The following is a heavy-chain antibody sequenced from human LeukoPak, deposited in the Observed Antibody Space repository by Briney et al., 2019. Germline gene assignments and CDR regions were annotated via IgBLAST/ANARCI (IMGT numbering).Heavy chain of an antibody. Sequence: GGSLRLSCAAPGFTFSSYAMSWVRQAPGKGLEWVSAISGSGGSTYYADSVKGRFTISRDNSKNTLYLQMNSLRAEDTAVYYCATSEGLTMVRGFDYWGQGTLVTVSS. J-gene: IGHJ4*02. CDR2: ISGSGGST. CDR3: ATSEGLTMVRGFDY. D-gene: IGHD3-10*01. V-gene: IGHV3-23*01. CDR1: GFTFSSYA.